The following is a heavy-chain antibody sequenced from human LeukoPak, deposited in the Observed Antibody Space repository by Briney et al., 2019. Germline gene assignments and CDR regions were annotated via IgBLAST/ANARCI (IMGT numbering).Heavy chain of an antibody. J-gene: IGHJ6*02. V-gene: IGHV3-33*01. CDR3: ARDLDSGSYSGYYYYGMDV. D-gene: IGHD1-26*01. CDR2: IWYDGSNK. CDR1: GFTFSSYG. Sequence: GGSLRLSCAASGFTFSSYGMHWVRQAPGKGLGWVAVIWYDGSNKYYADSVKGRFTISRDNSKNTLYLQMNSLRAEDTAVYYCARDLDSGSYSGYYYYGMDVWGQGTTVTVSS.